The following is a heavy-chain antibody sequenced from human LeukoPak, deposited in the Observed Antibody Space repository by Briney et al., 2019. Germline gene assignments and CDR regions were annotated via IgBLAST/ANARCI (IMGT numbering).Heavy chain of an antibody. V-gene: IGHV3-74*01. Sequence: GGSLRLSCAASGFTFSSYWMHWVRQAPGKGLVWVSRINSVGSSTSYADSVKGRFTISRDNAKNTQYLQMNSLRAEDTAVYYCARVWTAVVPAAMPIYYFDYWGQGTLVTVSS. J-gene: IGHJ4*02. CDR3: ARVWTAVVPAAMPIYYFDY. CDR1: GFTFSSYW. D-gene: IGHD2-2*01. CDR2: INSVGSST.